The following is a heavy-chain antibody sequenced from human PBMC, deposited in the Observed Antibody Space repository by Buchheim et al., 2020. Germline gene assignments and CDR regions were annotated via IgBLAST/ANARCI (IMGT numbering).Heavy chain of an antibody. V-gene: IGHV3-33*01. CDR3: ASGDSSGHYYGASDY. CDR1: GFTFSRFG. CDR2: IWYDGSQK. D-gene: IGHD3-22*01. J-gene: IGHJ4*02. Sequence: QVQLVESGGGVVQPGRSLRLSCAASGFTFSRFGMHWVRQAPGKGLEWVAVIWYDGSQKYYADSVKGRFTISRDNSKNTMFLQMNSLRAEDTAVYYCASGDSSGHYYGASDYWGQGTL.